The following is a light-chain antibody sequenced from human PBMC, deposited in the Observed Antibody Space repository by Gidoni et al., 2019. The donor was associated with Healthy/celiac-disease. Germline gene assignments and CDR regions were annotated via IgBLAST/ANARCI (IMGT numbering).Light chain of an antibody. Sequence: DIVITQSPVSLAVSLGERATINCKSSQSVLYSPNNKNYLAWYQQKPGQPPKLLIYWASTRESGVPDRFSGSGSGTDFTLTISSLQAEDVAVYYCQQYYSTPFTFGPGTKVDIK. CDR1: QSVLYSPNNKNY. CDR2: WAS. J-gene: IGKJ3*01. V-gene: IGKV4-1*01. CDR3: QQYYSTPFT.